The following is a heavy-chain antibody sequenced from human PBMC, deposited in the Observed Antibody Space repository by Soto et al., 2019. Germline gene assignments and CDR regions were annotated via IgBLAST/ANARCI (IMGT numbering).Heavy chain of an antibody. Sequence: VQLVESGGGVVQPGRSLRLSCAASGFTFSSYGMHWVRQAPGKGLEWVSAISGSGGSTYYADSVKGRFTISRDNSKNTLYLQMNSLRAEDTAVYYCAKDNDFWSGYLDYWGQGTLVTVSS. D-gene: IGHD3-3*01. CDR1: GFTFSSYG. CDR2: ISGSGGST. J-gene: IGHJ4*02. V-gene: IGHV3-23*04. CDR3: AKDNDFWSGYLDY.